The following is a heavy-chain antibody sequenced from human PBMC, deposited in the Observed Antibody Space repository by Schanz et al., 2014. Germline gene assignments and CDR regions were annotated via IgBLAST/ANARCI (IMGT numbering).Heavy chain of an antibody. J-gene: IGHJ4*02. D-gene: IGHD3-9*01. CDR1: GFTVTSYY. Sequence: EMQLVESGGGLIQPGGSLRLSCAASGFTVTSYYMSWVRQAPGKGLEWVSVIYSGVSTYYADSVKGRFTISRDNSKNTLYLQVNSLRAEDTAVYYCAKHVRSLTGNDYWGQGTLVTVSS. CDR2: IYSGVST. V-gene: IGHV3-53*01. CDR3: AKHVRSLTGNDY.